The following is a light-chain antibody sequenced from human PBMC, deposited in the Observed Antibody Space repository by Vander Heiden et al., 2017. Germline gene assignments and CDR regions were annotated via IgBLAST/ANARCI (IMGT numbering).Light chain of an antibody. CDR3: CSYAGPDTYV. V-gene: IGLV2-23*02. CDR1: SNDVWNYNL. CDR2: DVS. J-gene: IGLJ1*01. Sequence: QSALTQPTSVSGSPGPSITISCTGTSNDVWNYNLVSWYQQHTGKAPKLIIYDVSERPSGVSDRFSGSKSGNTASLTISGLQAEDEAEYYCCSYAGPDTYVFGTVTKVTVL.